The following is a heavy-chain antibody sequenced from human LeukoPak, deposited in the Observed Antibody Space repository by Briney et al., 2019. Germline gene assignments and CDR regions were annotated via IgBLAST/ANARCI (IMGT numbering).Heavy chain of an antibody. V-gene: IGHV3-23*01. Sequence: GGSLRLSCAGSVFPFSTYSMNWVRQAPGKGLEWVSGITGSGANTYYADSVKGRFTISRDNSKNTLYLRMNSMRAEDTAVYYCYYYDSSGFYPQTKIDDWGQGTLVTVSS. CDR1: VFPFSTYS. D-gene: IGHD3-22*01. CDR3: YYYDSSGFYPQTKIDD. CDR2: ITGSGANT. J-gene: IGHJ4*02.